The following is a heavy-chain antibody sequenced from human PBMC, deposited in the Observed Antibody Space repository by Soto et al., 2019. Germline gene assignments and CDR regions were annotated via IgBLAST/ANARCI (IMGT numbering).Heavy chain of an antibody. CDR2: IIPIFGTA. Sequence: ASVKVSCKASGGTFSSYAISWVRQAPGQGLEWMGGIIPIFGTANYAQKFQGRVTITADESTSTAYMELSSLRSEDTAVYYCARESPSGYRFLDYWGQGTLVTVSS. CDR3: ARESPSGYRFLDY. V-gene: IGHV1-69*13. D-gene: IGHD3-22*01. CDR1: GGTFSSYA. J-gene: IGHJ4*02.